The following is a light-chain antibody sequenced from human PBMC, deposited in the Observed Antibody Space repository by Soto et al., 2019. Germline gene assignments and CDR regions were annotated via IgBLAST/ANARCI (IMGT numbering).Light chain of an antibody. CDR3: QRYDSLPPT. J-gene: IGKJ5*01. CDR1: RDIGKY. Sequence: DIQMTQSPSSLSASVGDRVTITCQASRDIGKYLNWFQEKPGKAPKLLIYDASNLQTGVPSRFSGSGSGTDFTFTIRSLQPEDFATDYCQRYDSLPPTFGQGTRLEIK. CDR2: DAS. V-gene: IGKV1-33*01.